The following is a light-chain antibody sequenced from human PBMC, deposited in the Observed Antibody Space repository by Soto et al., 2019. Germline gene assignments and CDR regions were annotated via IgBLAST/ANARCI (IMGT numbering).Light chain of an antibody. CDR3: SSYAGSNFYV. CDR2: EVS. J-gene: IGLJ1*01. Sequence: QSALTQPPSASGSHGQSVTISCTGTSSDVGGYNYVSWYQQHPGKAPKLMIYEVSKRPSGVPDRFSGSKSGNTASLTVSGLQAEDEADYYCSSYAGSNFYVFGTGTKVTVL. CDR1: SSDVGGYNY. V-gene: IGLV2-8*01.